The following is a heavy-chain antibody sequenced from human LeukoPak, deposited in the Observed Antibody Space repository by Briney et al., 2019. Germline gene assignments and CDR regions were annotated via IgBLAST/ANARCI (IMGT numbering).Heavy chain of an antibody. CDR1: GFTFSSYG. V-gene: IGHV3-33*01. Sequence: PGGSLRLSCAAPGFTFSSYGMRWVRQAPGKGLEWVAIISYDGSNKYYADSVKGRFTISRDNSKNTLYLQMNSLRAEDTAVYYCARGVMYYDSSGYLFDYWGQGILVTVSS. D-gene: IGHD3-22*01. CDR2: ISYDGSNK. CDR3: ARGVMYYDSSGYLFDY. J-gene: IGHJ4*02.